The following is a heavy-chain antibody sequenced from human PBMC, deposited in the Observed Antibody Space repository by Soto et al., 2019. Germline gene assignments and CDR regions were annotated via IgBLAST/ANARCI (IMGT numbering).Heavy chain of an antibody. CDR3: ARDSGSYRSDGFDY. Sequence: QVQLVESGGGVVQPGRSLRLSCAASGFTFSSYAMHWVRQAPGKGLEWVAVISYDGSNKYYADSVKGRFTISRDNSKNTLYLQMNSLRAEDTAMYYCARDSGSYRSDGFDYWGQGTLVTVSS. CDR1: GFTFSSYA. CDR2: ISYDGSNK. V-gene: IGHV3-30-3*01. J-gene: IGHJ4*02. D-gene: IGHD3-16*02.